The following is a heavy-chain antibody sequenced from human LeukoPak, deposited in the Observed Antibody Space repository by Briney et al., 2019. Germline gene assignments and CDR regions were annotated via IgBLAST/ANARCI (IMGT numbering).Heavy chain of an antibody. Sequence: PGGSLRLSCAASGFTFDDYAMHWVRQAPGKGLEWVSGISWNSGSIGYADSVKGRFTISRDNAKNSLFLQMNSLRAEDTAVYFCAKSNYGDFGWFDPWGQGTLVIVSS. J-gene: IGHJ5*02. CDR1: GFTFDDYA. CDR3: AKSNYGDFGWFDP. V-gene: IGHV3-9*01. D-gene: IGHD4-17*01. CDR2: ISWNSGSI.